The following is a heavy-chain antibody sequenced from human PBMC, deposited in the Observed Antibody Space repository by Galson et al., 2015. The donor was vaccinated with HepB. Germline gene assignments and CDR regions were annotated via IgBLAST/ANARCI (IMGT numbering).Heavy chain of an antibody. CDR2: IVVGSGNT. V-gene: IGHV1-58*02. J-gene: IGHJ4*02. CDR3: AAGYCSGGSCYSVGY. D-gene: IGHD2-15*01. CDR1: GFTFTSSA. Sequence: SVKVSCKASGFTFTSSAMQWVRQARGQRLEWIGWIVVGSGNTNYAQKFQERVTITRDMSTSTAYMELSSLRSEDTAVYYCAAGYCSGGSCYSVGYWGQGTLVTVSS.